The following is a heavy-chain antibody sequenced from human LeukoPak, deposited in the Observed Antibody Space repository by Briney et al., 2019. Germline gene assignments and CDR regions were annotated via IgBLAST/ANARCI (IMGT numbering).Heavy chain of an antibody. J-gene: IGHJ4*02. D-gene: IGHD6-13*01. Sequence: ASVKVSCKASGYTFTSYDINWVRHATGQGLEWMGWMNPNSGNTGYAQKFQGRVTMTRNTSISTAYMELSSLRSEDTAVYYCARGVRSSSWLDYWGQGTLVTVSS. V-gene: IGHV1-8*01. CDR3: ARGVRSSSWLDY. CDR2: MNPNSGNT. CDR1: GYTFTSYD.